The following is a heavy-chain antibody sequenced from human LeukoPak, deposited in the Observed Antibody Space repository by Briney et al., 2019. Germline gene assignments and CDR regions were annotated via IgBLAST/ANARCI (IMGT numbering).Heavy chain of an antibody. Sequence: GGSLRLSCAASGFTFSSYSMNWVRQAPGKGLEWVSSISSSSSYIYYADSVKGRFTISRDNAKNSLYLQMNSLRAEDTAVYYCARVDTDNTPYGMDVWGQGTTVTVSS. CDR3: ARVDTDNTPYGMDV. CDR2: ISSSSSYI. D-gene: IGHD1-14*01. V-gene: IGHV3-21*01. J-gene: IGHJ6*02. CDR1: GFTFSSYS.